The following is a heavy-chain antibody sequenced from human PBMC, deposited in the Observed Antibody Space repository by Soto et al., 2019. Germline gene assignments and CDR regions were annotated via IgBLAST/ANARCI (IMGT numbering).Heavy chain of an antibody. CDR1: GGTFSSYA. CDR2: IIPIFGTA. CDR3: ARGRPDSSGYYYSDAFDI. Sequence: SVKVSCKASGGTFSSYAISWVRQAPGQGLEWMGGIIPIFGTANYAQKFQGRVTITADESTSTAYMELSSLRSEDTAVYYCARGRPDSSGYYYSDAFDIWGQGTMVTVSS. V-gene: IGHV1-69*13. J-gene: IGHJ3*02. D-gene: IGHD3-22*01.